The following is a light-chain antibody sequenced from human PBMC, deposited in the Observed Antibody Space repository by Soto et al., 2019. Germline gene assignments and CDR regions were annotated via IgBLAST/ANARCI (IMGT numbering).Light chain of an antibody. CDR2: EVS. CDR1: SSDVGGYNY. Sequence: QSVLTQPPSASGSPGQSVTISCTGTSSDVGGYNYVSWYQQHPGKAPKLMIYEVSKRPSGVPDRFSGSKSGNTASLTVSGLQAEDEADYYCSSYAGSNNVPYVFGTGTKVTVL. V-gene: IGLV2-8*01. J-gene: IGLJ1*01. CDR3: SSYAGSNNVPYV.